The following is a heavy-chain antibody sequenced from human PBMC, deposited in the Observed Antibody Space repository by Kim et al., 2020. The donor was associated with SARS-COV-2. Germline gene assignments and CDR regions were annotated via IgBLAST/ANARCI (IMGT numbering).Heavy chain of an antibody. CDR2: FQFSGST. Sequence: SETLSLTCTVSGDSITSNYWSWIRQPPGKGLEWIGYFQFSGSTNYNPSLRGRVTISVDTSKNQFSLKVTSVTAADTAVYYCARGRVPYYWGQGTLVTVSS. CDR1: GDSITSNY. V-gene: IGHV4-59*01. J-gene: IGHJ4*02. CDR3: ARGRVPYY. D-gene: IGHD3-10*01.